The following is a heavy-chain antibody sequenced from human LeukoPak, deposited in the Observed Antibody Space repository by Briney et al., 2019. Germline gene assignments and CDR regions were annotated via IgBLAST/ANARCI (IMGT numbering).Heavy chain of an antibody. CDR3: ARHIPVSYDAFDL. CDR2: VYYTGRT. J-gene: IGHJ3*01. CDR1: DGSITGYY. V-gene: IGHV4-59*08. Sequence: SETLSLTCTVSDGSITGYYWSWIRQPPGKGLEWIAYVYYTGRTLYNPSLESRVTISVDTSKTQFSLKLTSVTAADTAVYYCARHIPVSYDAFDLWGRGTTVTVSS. D-gene: IGHD6-19*01.